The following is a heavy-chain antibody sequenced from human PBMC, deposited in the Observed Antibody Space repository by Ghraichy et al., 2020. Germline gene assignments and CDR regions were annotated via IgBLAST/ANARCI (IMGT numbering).Heavy chain of an antibody. CDR1: GFSFNIAW. J-gene: IGHJ4*02. Sequence: GESLNISCAASGFSFNIAWMSWVRQAPGKGLERVGRIKSKTDGETTDYAAPVKGRFTISRDDSKYTLYLQMNSLKTEDTAVYYCTTVKTVIGYWGQGTLVTVSS. CDR3: TTVKTVIGY. CDR2: IKSKTDGETT. D-gene: IGHD4-17*01. V-gene: IGHV3-15*01.